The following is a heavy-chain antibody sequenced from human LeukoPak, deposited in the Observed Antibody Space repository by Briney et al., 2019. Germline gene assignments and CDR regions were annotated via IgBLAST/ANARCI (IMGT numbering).Heavy chain of an antibody. Sequence: GGSLRLSCAASGFTFSSYAMSWVRQAPGKGLEWVSAISGSGGSTYYADSVKGRFTISRDNSKNTLYLQMNSLRAEDTAVYYCAKDARITMVRGVLHTGTWRPFDYWGQGTLVTVSS. V-gene: IGHV3-23*01. CDR1: GFTFSSYA. CDR3: AKDARITMVRGVLHTGTWRPFDY. D-gene: IGHD3-10*01. CDR2: ISGSGGST. J-gene: IGHJ4*02.